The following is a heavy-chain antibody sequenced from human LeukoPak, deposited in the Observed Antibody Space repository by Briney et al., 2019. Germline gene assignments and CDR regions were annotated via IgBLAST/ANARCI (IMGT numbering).Heavy chain of an antibody. Sequence: PGGSLTLSCAVSGFTFSSYAMSWVRQAPGKGLEWVSAIRGVGCSTFYAPSVKVPFTISRNRSKNTLYLQMNTLRAEDTALYYCAKDRGYGSGLYYGAYYFDYWGQGTLVTLSS. J-gene: IGHJ4*02. V-gene: IGHV3-23*01. CDR1: GFTFSSYA. CDR2: IRGVGCST. D-gene: IGHD3-10*01. CDR3: AKDRGYGSGLYYGAYYFDY.